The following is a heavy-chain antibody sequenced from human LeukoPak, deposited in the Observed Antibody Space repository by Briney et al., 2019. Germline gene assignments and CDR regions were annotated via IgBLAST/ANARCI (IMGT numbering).Heavy chain of an antibody. CDR3: ARDPGEVDAFDI. CDR1: GFTFNTYE. CDR2: ISTSGTTI. J-gene: IGHJ3*02. Sequence: GGSLGLSCAASGFTFNTYEMSWVRQAPGKGLEWVSYISTSGTTIYYADSVKGRFTISRDNAKNSLYLEMNSLRAEDTAVYYCARDPGEVDAFDIWGQGTMVTVSS. V-gene: IGHV3-48*03. D-gene: IGHD2-21*01.